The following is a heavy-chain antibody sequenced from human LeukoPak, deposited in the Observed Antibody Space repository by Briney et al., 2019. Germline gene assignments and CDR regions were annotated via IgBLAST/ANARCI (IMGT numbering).Heavy chain of an antibody. CDR3: ARNIAAAGRAWAYYYMDV. J-gene: IGHJ6*03. CDR1: GGSISSYY. D-gene: IGHD6-13*01. CDR2: IYTSGST. Sequence: PSETLSLTCTVSGGSISSYYWSWIRQPAGKGLEWIGRIYTSGSTNYNPSLKSRVTMSVDTSKNQFSLKLSSVTAADTAVYYCARNIAAAGRAWAYYYMDVWGKGTTVTVSS. V-gene: IGHV4-4*07.